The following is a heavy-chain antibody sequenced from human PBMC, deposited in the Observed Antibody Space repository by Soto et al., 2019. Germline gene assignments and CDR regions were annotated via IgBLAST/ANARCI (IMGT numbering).Heavy chain of an antibody. J-gene: IGHJ6*02. CDR2: ISYDGSNK. CDR3: ASGTTTSAFSAMDV. D-gene: IGHD1-1*01. V-gene: IGHV3-30-3*01. CDR1: GFTFSNNA. Sequence: QVQLVESGGGVVQPGRSLRLSCAASGFTFSNNAMDWVRQAPGKGLEWVAGISYDGSNKYIAESVKGRFTISRDNSKNTLFLQMNSLRAEDTAVYYCASGTTTSAFSAMDVWGQGTTVTVSS.